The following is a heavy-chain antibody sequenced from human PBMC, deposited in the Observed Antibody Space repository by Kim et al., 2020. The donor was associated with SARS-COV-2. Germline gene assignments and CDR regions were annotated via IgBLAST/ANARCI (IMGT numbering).Heavy chain of an antibody. Sequence: ASVKVSCKASGYTFTSYAMNWVRQAPGQGLEWMGWINTNIGNPTYAQGFTGRVAFTLDTSTSTAYLQLSSLKAEDTAVYYCARDREIFGYNWFDPWGQG. J-gene: IGHJ5*02. CDR1: GYTFTSYA. CDR3: ARDREIFGYNWFDP. D-gene: IGHD3-3*01. CDR2: INTNIGNP. V-gene: IGHV7-4-1*02.